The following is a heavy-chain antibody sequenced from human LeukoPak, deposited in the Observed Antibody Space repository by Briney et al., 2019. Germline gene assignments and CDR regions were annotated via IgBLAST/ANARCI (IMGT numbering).Heavy chain of an antibody. V-gene: IGHV3-21*01. CDR2: ITSSSSYI. J-gene: IGHJ1*01. D-gene: IGHD6-19*01. CDR3: ARVFSSGWAAEYFQH. Sequence: GGSLRLSCAASGFTFSSYSMNWVRQAPGRGLEWVSSITSSSSYIYYADSVKGRFTISRDNAKNSLYLQMNSLRAEDTAVYYCARVFSSGWAAEYFQHWGQGTLVTASS. CDR1: GFTFSSYS.